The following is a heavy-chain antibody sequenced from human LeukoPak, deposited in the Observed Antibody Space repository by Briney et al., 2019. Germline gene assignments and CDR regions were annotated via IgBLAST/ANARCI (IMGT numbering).Heavy chain of an antibody. CDR1: GFTFSSXA. Sequence: XGSXXLSCAASGFTFSSXAMSWXRXAPGKGLEWVSAISGSGGSTYYADSVKGRFTISRDNSKNTLYLQMNSLRAEDTAVYYCAKYMVRAYWGQGTLVTVSS. V-gene: IGHV3-23*01. CDR3: AKYMVRAY. D-gene: IGHD3-10*01. J-gene: IGHJ4*02. CDR2: ISGSGGST.